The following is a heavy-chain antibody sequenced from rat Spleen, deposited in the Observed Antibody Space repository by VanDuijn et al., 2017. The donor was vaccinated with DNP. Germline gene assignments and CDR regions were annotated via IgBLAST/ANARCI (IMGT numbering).Heavy chain of an antibody. CDR3: TREWSNDWDWFAY. Sequence: QVQLKESGPGLVQPLQTLSLTCTVSGFSLTSYGVSWVLQPPGKGLEWIAAISSGGSTYYNSALKSRLSINRYTSKSQVFLKMNSLQTEDTAIYFCTREWSNDWDWFAYWGQGTLVTVSS. CDR1: GFSLTSYG. CDR2: ISSGGST. D-gene: IGHD5-1*01. V-gene: IGHV2S8*01. J-gene: IGHJ3*01.